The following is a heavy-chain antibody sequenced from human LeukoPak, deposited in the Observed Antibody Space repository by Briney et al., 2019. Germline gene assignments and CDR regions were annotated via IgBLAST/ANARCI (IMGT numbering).Heavy chain of an antibody. V-gene: IGHV3-13*01. D-gene: IGHD1-14*01. Sequence: GGSLRLSCEVSGFTFDSNDMHWVRQTTGKGLEWVSAIGSAGYTYYADSVRGRFTITRDNAKQSLYLQMNSLRVEDTAVYHCVRQPDSARYGFDYWGRGTQVTVSS. J-gene: IGHJ4*02. CDR2: IGSAGYT. CDR3: VRQPDSARYGFDY. CDR1: GFTFDSND.